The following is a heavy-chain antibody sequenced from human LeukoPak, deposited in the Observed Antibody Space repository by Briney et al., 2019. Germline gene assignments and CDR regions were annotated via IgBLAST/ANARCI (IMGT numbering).Heavy chain of an antibody. D-gene: IGHD3-9*01. V-gene: IGHV3-7*01. J-gene: IGHJ4*02. Sequence: QAGGSLRLSCAASGFTFRTYWMSWVRQAPGKGLEWVANIKPEGNEIYYVDSVKGRFTMSRDNAKNSLYLQMSSLRAEDTAIYYCVRGGWRYGDSWGQGTLVTVSS. CDR3: VRGGWRYGDS. CDR2: IKPEGNEI. CDR1: GFTFRTYW.